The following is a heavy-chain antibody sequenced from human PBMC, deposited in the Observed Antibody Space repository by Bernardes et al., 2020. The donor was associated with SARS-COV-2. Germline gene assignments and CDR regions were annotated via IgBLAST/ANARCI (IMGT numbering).Heavy chain of an antibody. CDR2: ISGYNGNT. CDR1: GYTYTNYG. J-gene: IGHJ4*02. CDR3: ARVEGFCSGGTCFSLFYFDH. D-gene: IGHD2-15*01. Sequence: ASVKVSCKASGYTYTNYGIGWVRQAPGHGLEWLGWISGYNGNTNYARHLQGRITMTSDLSTKTAFMELRRLRSDDTDLYYCARVEGFCSGGTCFSLFYFDHWGQGTLVSVSS. V-gene: IGHV1-18*04.